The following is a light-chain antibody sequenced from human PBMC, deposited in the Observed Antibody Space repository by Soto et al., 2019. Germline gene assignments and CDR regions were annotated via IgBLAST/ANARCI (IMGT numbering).Light chain of an antibody. CDR3: QSYDSSLSGYI. V-gene: IGLV1-40*01. Sequence: QSVLTQPPSVSGAPGQRVTISCTGSNSNIGAGYAVHWYQQLPGTAPKLLVYANTNRPSGVPDRFSGSRSGTSASLAITGLQAEDEADYYCQSYDSSLSGYIFGSGTKVTVL. J-gene: IGLJ1*01. CDR2: ANT. CDR1: NSNIGAGYA.